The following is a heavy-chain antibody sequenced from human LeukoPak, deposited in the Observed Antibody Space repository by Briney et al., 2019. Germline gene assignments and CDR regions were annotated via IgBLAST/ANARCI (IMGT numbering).Heavy chain of an antibody. D-gene: IGHD6-19*01. CDR2: ISSSSSYI. CDR1: GFTFSSYS. V-gene: IGHV3-21*01. J-gene: IGHJ4*02. CDR3: ARELLAVAGNGFDY. Sequence: PGGSLRFSCAASGFTFSSYSMNWVRQAPGKGLEWVSSISSSSSYIYYADSVKGRFTISRDNAKNSLYLQMNSLRAEDTAVYYCARELLAVAGNGFDYWGQGTLVTVSS.